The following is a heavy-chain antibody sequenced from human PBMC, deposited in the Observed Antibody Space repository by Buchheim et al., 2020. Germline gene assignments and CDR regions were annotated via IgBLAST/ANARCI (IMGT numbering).Heavy chain of an antibody. J-gene: IGHJ4*02. D-gene: IGHD3-10*01. CDR3: AGRPSGDNPFFDY. Sequence: EVQLVESGGDLVQPGGSLRLSCAASGFSVSNKYMSWVRQAPGKGLEWVSVIYTGGSTYYADSVKGRFTISRDNYTNTLYLQMNNLRPEDTAVYHCAGRPSGDNPFFDYWGKGT. CDR2: IYTGGST. V-gene: IGHV3-66*02. CDR1: GFSVSNKY.